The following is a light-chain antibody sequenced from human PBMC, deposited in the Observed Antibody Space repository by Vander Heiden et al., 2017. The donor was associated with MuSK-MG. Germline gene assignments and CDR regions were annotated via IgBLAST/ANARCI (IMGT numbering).Light chain of an antibody. V-gene: IGKV1-27*01. CDR2: GAS. Sequence: DIQMTQSPSSLSASVGDRVTITCRASQGIYNHLAWYQQKPGKVPKLLIDGASTVKAGVPSRFSGSGVGTEFTLTISSRQPEDVGTYYCQNEDNTPITFGRGTKVEIK. CDR1: QGIYNH. CDR3: QNEDNTPIT. J-gene: IGKJ4*01.